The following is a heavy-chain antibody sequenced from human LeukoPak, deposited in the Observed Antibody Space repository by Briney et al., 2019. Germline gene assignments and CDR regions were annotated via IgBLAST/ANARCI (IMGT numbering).Heavy chain of an antibody. J-gene: IGHJ6*04. CDR3: ARDEPRGSGSYHSYYYYGMDV. Sequence: GSSVKVSCKASGGTFSSYAISWVRQAPGQGLEWMGGIIPIFGTANYAQKFQGRVTITADKSTSTAYMELSSLRSEDTAVYYCARDEPRGSGSYHSYYYYGMDVWGEGTTVTVSS. CDR1: GGTFSSYA. V-gene: IGHV1-69*06. D-gene: IGHD3-10*01. CDR2: IIPIFGTA.